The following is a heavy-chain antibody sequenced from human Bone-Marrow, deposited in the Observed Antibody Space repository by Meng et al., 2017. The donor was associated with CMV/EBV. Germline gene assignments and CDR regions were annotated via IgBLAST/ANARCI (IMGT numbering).Heavy chain of an antibody. CDR1: GYTFTSYH. V-gene: IGHV1-46*01. J-gene: IGHJ5*02. D-gene: IGHD3-3*01. CDR2: INPSGGRT. Sequence: ASVKVSCKASGYTFTSYHIHWVRQAPGQGLECMGRINPSGGRTSYAHNFQGRVTMTRDTSTSTVYMELSSLRSADTAVYYCARRPHQGVVMPQFDPWGQGTLVTVSS. CDR3: ARRPHQGVVMPQFDP.